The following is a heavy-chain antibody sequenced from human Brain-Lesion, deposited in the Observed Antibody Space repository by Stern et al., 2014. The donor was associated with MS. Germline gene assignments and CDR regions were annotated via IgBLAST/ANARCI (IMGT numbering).Heavy chain of an antibody. Sequence: QLVESGGGLVQPGRSLRLSCAASGFTFDDFAMHWVRPAPGKGLEWVSGINWNSGSLAYADSVKGRFSISRDSAKNSLFLQMNSLRPEDTALYYCTKDSGYFSGLFDSWGQGTLVTVSS. CDR3: TKDSGYFSGLFDS. V-gene: IGHV3-9*01. D-gene: IGHD3-22*01. CDR1: GFTFDDFA. J-gene: IGHJ4*02. CDR2: INWNSGSL.